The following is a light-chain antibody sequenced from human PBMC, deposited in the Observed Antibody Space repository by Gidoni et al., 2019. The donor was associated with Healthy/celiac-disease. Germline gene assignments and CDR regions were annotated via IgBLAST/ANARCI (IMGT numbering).Light chain of an antibody. Sequence: DIVMTQSPDSLAVSLGERATINCKSSQSVLYSSNNKNYLAWYQQKPVQPPKLLIYWASTRESGVPDRFSGSGSGTDFTLTISSLQAEDVAVYYCQQYYTFGQGTKVEIK. CDR2: WAS. CDR1: QSVLYSSNNKNY. CDR3: QQYYT. J-gene: IGKJ1*01. V-gene: IGKV4-1*01.